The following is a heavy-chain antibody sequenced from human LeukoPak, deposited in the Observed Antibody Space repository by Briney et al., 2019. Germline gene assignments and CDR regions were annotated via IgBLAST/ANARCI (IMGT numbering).Heavy chain of an antibody. D-gene: IGHD1-26*01. CDR2: IYHSGST. Sequence: SETLSLTCTVSGGSISSGGYYWSWIRQPPGKGLEWIGYIYHSGSTYYNPSLKSRVTISVDRSKNQFSLKLSSVTAADTAVYYCARDSGSPLIYYGMDVWGQGTTVTVSS. J-gene: IGHJ6*02. CDR3: ARDSGSPLIYYGMDV. V-gene: IGHV4-30-2*01. CDR1: GGSISSGGYY.